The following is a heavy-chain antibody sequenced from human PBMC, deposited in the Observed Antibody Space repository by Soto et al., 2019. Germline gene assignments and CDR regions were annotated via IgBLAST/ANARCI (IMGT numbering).Heavy chain of an antibody. V-gene: IGHV3-23*01. D-gene: IGHD1-1*01. CDR1: GFTFSSYA. CDR3: AKDFLGLERRRPLDY. J-gene: IGHJ4*02. CDR2: ISGSGGST. Sequence: GGSLRLSCAASGFTFSSYAMSWVRQAPGKGLEWVSAISGSGGSTYYADSVKGRFTISRDNSKNTLYLQMNSLRAEDTAVYYCAKDFLGLERRRPLDYWGQGTLVTVSS.